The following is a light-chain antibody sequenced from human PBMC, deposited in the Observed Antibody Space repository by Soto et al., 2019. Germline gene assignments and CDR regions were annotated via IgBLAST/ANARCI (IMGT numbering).Light chain of an antibody. CDR3: AAWDDSLSVLYV. CDR1: SSNIGSNY. V-gene: IGLV1-47*01. J-gene: IGLJ1*01. CDR2: RNN. Sequence: QSVLTQPPSASGTPGQRVTICCSGSSSNIGSNYVYWYQQLPGTAPKLLIYRNNQRPSGVPDRFSGSKSGTSASLAISGLRSEDEADYYCAAWDDSLSVLYVFGTGTKLTVL.